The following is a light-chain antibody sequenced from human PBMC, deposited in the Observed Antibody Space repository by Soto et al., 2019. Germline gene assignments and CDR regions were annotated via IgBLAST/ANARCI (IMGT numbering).Light chain of an antibody. CDR2: DAS. Sequence: EIVLTQSPATLSLSPGERATLSCRASQSVSSYLAWYQQKPGQAPRLLIYDASNRATGIPARFSGSGSGTDFTLTISSLEPEDFAVYYCQQRSNLPPRHTFGQGTKLEIK. V-gene: IGKV3-11*01. J-gene: IGKJ2*01. CDR1: QSVSSY. CDR3: QQRSNLPPRHT.